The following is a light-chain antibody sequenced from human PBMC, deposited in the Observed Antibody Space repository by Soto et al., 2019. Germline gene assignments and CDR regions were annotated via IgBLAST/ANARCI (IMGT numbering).Light chain of an antibody. CDR2: QNI. Sequence: SYELTQPPSVSVSPGQTASITCSGDKLGDKYACWYQQKPGQSPRLVIYQNIKRPSGIPERYSGSNSGNTATLTISGTQAMDEADYYCQAWDSSTVVFGGGTKVTVL. CDR3: QAWDSSTVV. J-gene: IGLJ2*01. CDR1: KLGDKY. V-gene: IGLV3-1*01.